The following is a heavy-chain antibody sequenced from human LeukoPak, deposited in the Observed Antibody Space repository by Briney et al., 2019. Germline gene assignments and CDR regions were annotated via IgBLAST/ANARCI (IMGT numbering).Heavy chain of an antibody. CDR2: IYSGGST. Sequence: GGSLRLSCAASGFTVSSNYMSWVRQAPGKGLEWVSVIYSGGSTYYADSVKGRFTISRDNSKNTLYLQMNSLRAEDTAVYYCARPSARVYYDSSGYFHWGQGTLVTVSS. V-gene: IGHV3-66*04. CDR3: ARPSARVYYDSSGYFH. J-gene: IGHJ4*02. D-gene: IGHD3-22*01. CDR1: GFTVSSNY.